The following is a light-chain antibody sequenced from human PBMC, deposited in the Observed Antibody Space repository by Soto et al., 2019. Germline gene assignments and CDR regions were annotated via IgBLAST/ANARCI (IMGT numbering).Light chain of an antibody. Sequence: EIVLTQSPGTLSLSPGERATLSCRASQSVSSSYLAWYQQKPGQAPRLLIYGASSRATGIPDRFSGSGSGTDFTLTISRLEPEDFAVYSCLQCEGSPRLTCGGATKRAIK. CDR3: LQCEGSPRLT. V-gene: IGKV3-20*01. J-gene: IGKJ4*01. CDR1: QSVSSSY. CDR2: GAS.